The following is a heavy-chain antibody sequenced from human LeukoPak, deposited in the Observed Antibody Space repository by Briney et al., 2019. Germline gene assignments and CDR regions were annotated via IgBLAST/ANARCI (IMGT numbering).Heavy chain of an antibody. CDR2: IKQDGSEK. D-gene: IGHD4-11*01. Sequence: GGSLRLSCAASGFTFSSYWMSWVRQAPGKGLEWVANIKQDGSEKYYVDSVKGRFTISRDNAKNSLYLQMNSLRAEDTAVYYCARDPYSNCYYYYMDVWGKGTTVTVSS. J-gene: IGHJ6*03. V-gene: IGHV3-7*01. CDR1: GFTFSSYW. CDR3: ARDPYSNCYYYYMDV.